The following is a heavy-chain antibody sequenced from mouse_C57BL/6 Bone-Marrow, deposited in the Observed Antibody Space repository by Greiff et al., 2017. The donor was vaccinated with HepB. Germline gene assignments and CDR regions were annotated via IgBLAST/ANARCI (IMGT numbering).Heavy chain of an antibody. J-gene: IGHJ1*03. V-gene: IGHV5-12*01. D-gene: IGHD2-4*01. CDR1: GFTFSDYY. CDR3: ARLTFYYDYDWGWYFDV. Sequence: EVQLVESGGGLVQPGGSLKLSCAASGFTFSDYYMYWVRQTPEKRLEWVAYISNGGGSTYYPDTVKGRFTISRDNAKNTLYLQMSRLKSEDTAMYYCARLTFYYDYDWGWYFDVWGTGTTVTVSS. CDR2: ISNGGGST.